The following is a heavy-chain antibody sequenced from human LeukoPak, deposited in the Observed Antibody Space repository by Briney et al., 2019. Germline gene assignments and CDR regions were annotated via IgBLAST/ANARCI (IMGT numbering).Heavy chain of an antibody. Sequence: SETLSLTCAVYGGSFRGYYWSWIRQPPGKALEWIGEINHSGSTNHNPSLKSRVTISIDTSKNQFSLKLSSVTAADTAVYYCARPIDCSATTCSSPFDYWGQGSLVTVSA. CDR1: GGSFRGYY. J-gene: IGHJ4*02. CDR2: INHSGST. D-gene: IGHD2-2*01. CDR3: ARPIDCSATTCSSPFDY. V-gene: IGHV4-34*01.